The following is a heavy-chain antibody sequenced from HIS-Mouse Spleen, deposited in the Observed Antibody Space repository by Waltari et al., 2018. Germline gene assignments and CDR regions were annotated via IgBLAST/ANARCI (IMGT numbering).Heavy chain of an antibody. CDR3: AREIPYSSSWYDWYFDL. CDR2: IYYSGST. Sequence: QLQLQASGPGLVKPSETRSLTCTVAVSSISSSSYYWGWIRQPPGKGLEWIGSIYYSGSTYYNPSLKSRVTISVDTSKNQFSLKLSSVTAADTAVYYCAREIPYSSSWYDWYFDLWGRGTLVTVSS. J-gene: IGHJ2*01. V-gene: IGHV4-39*07. CDR1: VSSISSSSYY. D-gene: IGHD6-13*01.